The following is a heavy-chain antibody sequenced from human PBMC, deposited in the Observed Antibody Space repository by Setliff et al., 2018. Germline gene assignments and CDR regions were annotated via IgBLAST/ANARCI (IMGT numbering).Heavy chain of an antibody. V-gene: IGHV4-39*07. J-gene: IGHJ4*02. CDR2: VYYSGNT. CDR3: ARYDSSGYSENYYFDY. CDR1: GGSNSTTDYY. D-gene: IGHD3-22*01. Sequence: SETLSLTCTVSGGSNSTTDYYWGWIRQPPGKGLEWIGCVYYSGNTYYSPSLKSRVTMFVDTSKNQFSLMLYSVTAADTAIYYCARYDSSGYSENYYFDYWGQGTQVTVSS.